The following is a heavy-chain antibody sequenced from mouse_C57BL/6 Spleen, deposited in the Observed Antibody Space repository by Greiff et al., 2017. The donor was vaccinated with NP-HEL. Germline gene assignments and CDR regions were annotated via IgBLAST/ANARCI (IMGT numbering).Heavy chain of an antibody. D-gene: IGHD2-3*01. V-gene: IGHV1-81*01. CDR1: GYTFTSYG. CDR2: IYPRSGNT. Sequence: VQLQQSGAELARPGASVKLSCKASGYTFTSYGISWVKQRPGQGLEWIGEIYPRSGNTYYNEKFKGKATLTADKSSSTAYMELRSLTSEDSAVYFCARRDGYYQYFDVWGTVTTVTVAS. CDR3: ARRDGYYQYFDV. J-gene: IGHJ1*03.